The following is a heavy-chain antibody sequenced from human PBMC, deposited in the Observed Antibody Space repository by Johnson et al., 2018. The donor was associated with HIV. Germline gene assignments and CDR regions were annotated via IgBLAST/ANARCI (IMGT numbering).Heavy chain of an antibody. CDR3: AKDQLVGATYAAFDI. J-gene: IGHJ3*02. CDR2: ISWNSGSI. D-gene: IGHD1-26*01. Sequence: EVQLVESGGGLIQPGGSLRLSCAASGFTVSSNYMNWVRQAPGKGLEWVSGISWNSGSIGYADSVKGRFTISRDNAKNSLYLQMNSLRPEDTAVYYCAKDQLVGATYAAFDIWGQGTMVTVSS. CDR1: GFTVSSNY. V-gene: IGHV3-9*01.